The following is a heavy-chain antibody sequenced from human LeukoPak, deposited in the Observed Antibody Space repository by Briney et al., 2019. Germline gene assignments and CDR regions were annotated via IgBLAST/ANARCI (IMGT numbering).Heavy chain of an antibody. V-gene: IGHV3-48*03. CDR2: ISSSGDIL. Sequence: GGSLRLSCAASGFNFSADEINSVRQAPGKGLEWVSYISSSGDILYYADSVKGRFTISRDNAKNSLYLQMNSLRAEDTAVYYCARETAYGDYISYYYYYGMDVWGQGTTVTVSS. CDR1: GFNFSADE. D-gene: IGHD4-17*01. CDR3: ARETAYGDYISYYYYYGMDV. J-gene: IGHJ6*02.